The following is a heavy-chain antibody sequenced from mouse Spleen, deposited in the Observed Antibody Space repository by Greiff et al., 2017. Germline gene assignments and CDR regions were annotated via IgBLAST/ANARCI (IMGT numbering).Heavy chain of an antibody. CDR1: GYSFTDDN. J-gene: IGHJ4*01. CDR2: IDPYNGGT. CDR3: ARSLLRLRDYAMDY. D-gene: IGHD1-2*01. V-gene: IGHV1S135*01. Sequence: SGYSFTDDNMYWVKQSHGKSLEWIGYIDPYNGGTSYNQKFKGKATLTVDKSSSTAFMHLNSLTSEDSAVYYCARSLLRLRDYAMDYWGQGTSVTVSS.